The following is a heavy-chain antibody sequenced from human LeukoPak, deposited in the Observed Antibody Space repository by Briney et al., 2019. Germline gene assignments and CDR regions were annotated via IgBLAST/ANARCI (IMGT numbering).Heavy chain of an antibody. CDR1: GYSFTSYW. CDR3: ATSAYSSSWYYYYMDV. V-gene: IGHV5-51*01. D-gene: IGHD6-13*01. J-gene: IGHJ6*03. CDR2: IYPGDSDT. Sequence: GESLKISCKGSGYSFTSYWIGWVRQMPGKGLEWMGIIYPGDSDTRYSPSFQGQVTISADKSISTAYLQWSSLKASDTAMYYCATSAYSSSWYYYYMDVWGKGTTVTVSS.